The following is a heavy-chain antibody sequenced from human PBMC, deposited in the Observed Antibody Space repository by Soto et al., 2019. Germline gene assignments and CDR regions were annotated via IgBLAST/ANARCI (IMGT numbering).Heavy chain of an antibody. V-gene: IGHV3-33*01. CDR3: ARGKGMEENYYYYGLDI. D-gene: IGHD1-1*01. Sequence: HPGGSLRLSCAASGFIFSDFAMHWVRQAPGKGLEWVAEIWYDGSNEYYGDSVKGRFTISRDNSKNTLYLQLSSLRSEDTAVYYCARGKGMEENYYYYGLDIWGQGTTVTVSS. CDR1: GFIFSDFA. CDR2: IWYDGSNE. J-gene: IGHJ6*02.